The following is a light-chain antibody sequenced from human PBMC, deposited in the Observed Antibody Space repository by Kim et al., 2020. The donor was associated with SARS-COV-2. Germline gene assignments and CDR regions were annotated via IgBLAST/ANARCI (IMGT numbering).Light chain of an antibody. J-gene: IGLJ2*01. Sequence: RVTSSLSGSGSNTEGICVYWYQQHPGTAPKLLIYRNKQRPSGVPDRFSGSKSGTSASLAISGLRSEDEADYYCAAWDDSLSGVVIGGGTQLTVL. CDR3: AAWDDSLSGVV. CDR1: GSNTEGIC. CDR2: RNK. V-gene: IGLV1-47*01.